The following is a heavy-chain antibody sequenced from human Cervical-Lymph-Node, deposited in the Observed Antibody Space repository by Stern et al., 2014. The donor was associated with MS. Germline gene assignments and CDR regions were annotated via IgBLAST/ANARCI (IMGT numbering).Heavy chain of an antibody. D-gene: IGHD3-9*01. CDR3: ARDCRLRYFDNYGMDV. J-gene: IGHJ6*02. CDR2: IYTSGST. Sequence: QVQLQESGPGLVKPSQTLSLTCTVSGGSISSGSYYWSWIRQPAGKGLEWIGRIYTSGSTNYNPSLKVRVTISVETSKTQSTRKLGSVTAADTAVYYCARDCRLRYFDNYGMDVWGQGTTVTVSS. V-gene: IGHV4-61*02. CDR1: GGSISSGSYY.